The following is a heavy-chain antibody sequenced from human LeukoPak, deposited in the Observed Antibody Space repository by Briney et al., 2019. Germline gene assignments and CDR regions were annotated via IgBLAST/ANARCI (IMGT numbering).Heavy chain of an antibody. Sequence: PGGSLRLSCEASGFTFSSYGMQWVRQAPGMGPEWVSVISHDGTVTHYADSVKGRFTISRDRSTNTLYLQVDSLRVEDTAVYHCAKEGSQYASSWFDHWGQGTLVTVSS. CDR1: GFTFSSYG. J-gene: IGHJ5*02. V-gene: IGHV3-30*18. CDR2: ISHDGTVT. CDR3: AKEGSQYASSWFDH. D-gene: IGHD2-2*01.